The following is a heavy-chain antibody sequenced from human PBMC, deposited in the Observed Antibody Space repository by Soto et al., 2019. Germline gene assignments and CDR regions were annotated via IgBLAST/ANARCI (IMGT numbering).Heavy chain of an antibody. CDR2: ISSSSSYI. Sequence: GGSLSLSCAASGFTFSSYSMNWVRQAPGKGLEWVSSISSSSSYIYYADSVKGRFTISRDNAKNSLYLQMNSLRAEDTAVYYCARDGRYSGYDYWGQGTLVTVSS. D-gene: IGHD5-12*01. J-gene: IGHJ4*02. V-gene: IGHV3-21*01. CDR3: ARDGRYSGYDY. CDR1: GFTFSSYS.